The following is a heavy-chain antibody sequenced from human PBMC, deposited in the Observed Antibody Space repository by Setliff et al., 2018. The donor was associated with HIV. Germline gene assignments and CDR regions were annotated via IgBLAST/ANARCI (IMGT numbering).Heavy chain of an antibody. Sequence: SVKVSCKASGGTLSNYAISWVRQAPGQGLEWMGGIIPIFGTAKYAQKFQGRLTITADESTSTAYMELSSLRSEDTAVYYCARDRIPSKWLLESDYWGQGTLVTVSS. J-gene: IGHJ4*02. CDR3: ARDRIPSKWLLESDY. CDR1: GGTLSNYA. D-gene: IGHD3-22*01. CDR2: IIPIFGTA. V-gene: IGHV1-69*13.